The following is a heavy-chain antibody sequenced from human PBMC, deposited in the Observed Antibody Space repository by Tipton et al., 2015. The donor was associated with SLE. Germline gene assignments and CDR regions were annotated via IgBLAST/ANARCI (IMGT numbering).Heavy chain of an antibody. CDR2: IHHSGDA. D-gene: IGHD6-19*01. Sequence: TLSLTCSVFCGPFSTYYWTWIRHPPGKGLEWIGEIHHSGDAKYNPSLKSRVTISVDTSKNQFSLKLSSVTAADTSVYYCARRPPTGFMGSPVAGFDYWGQGTLVTVSS. CDR1: CGPFSTYY. V-gene: IGHV4-34*01. CDR3: ARRPPTGFMGSPVAGFDY. J-gene: IGHJ4*02.